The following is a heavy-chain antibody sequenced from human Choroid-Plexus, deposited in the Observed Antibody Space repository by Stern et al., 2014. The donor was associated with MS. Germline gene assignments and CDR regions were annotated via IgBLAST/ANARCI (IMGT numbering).Heavy chain of an antibody. Sequence: MQLVESGGGVAQPGRPLILSCAASGFTFSNFGMHWVRQAPGKGLEWVALISYDGSDKYYADSVKGRFTIFRDNSKNTLYMHMNSVRAEDTAVYYCAKDRQWSTYFFDYWGQGSLVTVSS. CDR1: GFTFSNFG. V-gene: IGHV3-30*18. CDR3: AKDRQWSTYFFDY. D-gene: IGHD2-15*01. CDR2: ISYDGSDK. J-gene: IGHJ4*02.